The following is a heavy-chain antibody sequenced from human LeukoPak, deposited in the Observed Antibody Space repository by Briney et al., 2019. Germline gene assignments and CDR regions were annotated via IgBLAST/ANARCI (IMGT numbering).Heavy chain of an antibody. CDR1: GFTFRSYA. CDR3: ARDRYSGSYYAGDY. V-gene: IGHV3-30-3*01. CDR2: ISYDGSNK. D-gene: IGHD1-26*01. Sequence: GRSLRLSCAASGFTFRSYAMHWVRQAPGKGLEWVAVISYDGSNKYYADSVKGRFTISRDNSKNTLYLQMNSLRAEDTAVYYCARDRYSGSYYAGDYWGQGTLVTVSS. J-gene: IGHJ4*02.